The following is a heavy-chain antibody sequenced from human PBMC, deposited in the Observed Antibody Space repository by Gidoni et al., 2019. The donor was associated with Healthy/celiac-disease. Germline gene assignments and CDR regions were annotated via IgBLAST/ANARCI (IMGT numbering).Heavy chain of an antibody. CDR2: ISAYNGNT. CDR1: GYTFTSYG. Sequence: QVQLVQSGAEVKKPGASVKVSCKASGYTFTSYGISWVRQAPGQGLEWMGWISAYNGNTNYAQKLQGRVTMTTDTSTSTAYMELRSLRSDDTAVYYYARDREYYDFWTDNWFDPWGQGTLVTVSS. J-gene: IGHJ5*02. D-gene: IGHD3-3*01. CDR3: ARDREYYDFWTDNWFDP. V-gene: IGHV1-18*01.